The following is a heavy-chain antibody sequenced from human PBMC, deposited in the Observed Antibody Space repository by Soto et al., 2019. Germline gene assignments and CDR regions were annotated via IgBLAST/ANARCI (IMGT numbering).Heavy chain of an antibody. J-gene: IGHJ4*02. CDR2: ISYDGSNK. Sequence: LRLSCAASGFTFSSYGMHWVRQAPGKGLEWVAVISYDGSNKYYADSVKGRFTISRDNSKNTLYLQMNSLRAEDTAVYYCAKDSDLFGSTFDYWGQGTLVTVSS. D-gene: IGHD6-13*01. V-gene: IGHV3-30*18. CDR3: AKDSDLFGSTFDY. CDR1: GFTFSSYG.